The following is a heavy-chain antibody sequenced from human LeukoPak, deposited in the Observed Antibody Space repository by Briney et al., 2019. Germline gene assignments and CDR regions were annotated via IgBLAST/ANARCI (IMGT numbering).Heavy chain of an antibody. CDR1: GFTFSNYA. D-gene: IGHD6-13*01. Sequence: PGGALRLSCAASGFTFSNYAMSWVRQAPGRGLEWVSPISGSGGSTYDADSVQGRFTIYRDNSKNTLYMQRNSLRAEATAVYYCAKVVRYSSSRYYWGQGTLVTVSS. CDR3: AKVVRYSSSRYY. V-gene: IGHV3-23*01. CDR2: ISGSGGST. J-gene: IGHJ4*02.